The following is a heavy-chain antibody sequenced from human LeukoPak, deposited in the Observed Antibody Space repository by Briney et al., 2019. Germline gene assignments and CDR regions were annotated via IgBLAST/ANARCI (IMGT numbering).Heavy chain of an antibody. V-gene: IGHV3-23*01. CDR1: GFTFSTYA. CDR2: ISGSGGST. J-gene: IGHJ4*02. CDR3: AKARVGATRGGFDY. Sequence: PGGSLRLSCAASGFTFSTYAMSWVRQAPGKGLEWVSAISGSGGSTYYADSVKGRFTISRDNSKNTLYLQMNSLRAEDTAVYYYAKARVGATRGGFDYWGQGTLVTVSS. D-gene: IGHD1-26*01.